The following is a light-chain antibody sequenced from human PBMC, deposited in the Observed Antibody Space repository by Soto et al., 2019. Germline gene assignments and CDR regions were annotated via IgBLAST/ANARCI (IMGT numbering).Light chain of an antibody. CDR1: QGISTW. J-gene: IGKJ1*01. V-gene: IGKV1-12*01. CDR3: QQASSFPWT. Sequence: DIQMTQSPSSVSASVGDRVTITCRASQGISTWLAWYQQKPGKAPKLLIYTASRLQSGVPSRFIGSGSGTNFTLTISSLQPEDFATFYCQQASSFPWTFGQGTTVENK. CDR2: TAS.